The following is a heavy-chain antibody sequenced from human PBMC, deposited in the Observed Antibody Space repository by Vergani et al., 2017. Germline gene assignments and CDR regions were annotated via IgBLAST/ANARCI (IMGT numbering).Heavy chain of an antibody. CDR3: ARHTTYTDS. J-gene: IGHJ4*02. Sequence: EVELVQSGPEMRKPGESLKISCKGSEYSFGNYWIGWVRQMPGKGLERIGIIYPAVSDTRYSPSFQGQVTISAAKSISTAFLQWDSLKSSDTALYYCARHTTYTDSWGQGTLVTVSS. CDR2: IYPAVSDT. CDR1: EYSFGNYW. D-gene: IGHD1-1*01. V-gene: IGHV5-51*01.